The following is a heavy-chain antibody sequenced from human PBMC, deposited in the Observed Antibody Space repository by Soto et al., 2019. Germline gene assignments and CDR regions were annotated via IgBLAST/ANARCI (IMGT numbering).Heavy chain of an antibody. J-gene: IGHJ6*02. CDR2: ISYDGSHK. CDR3: AKKDITLVREVVISAPVYPYDHHGLDF. V-gene: IGHV3-30*18. CDR1: GFPFSTYG. Sequence: QVQLVESGGGVVQPGKSLRLSCAASGFPFSTYGMHWVRQAPGKGLEWVAVISYDGSHKYYADSVKGRFTISRDNSKNTVYLKINSLRGEDTARYYCAKKDITLVREVVISAPVYPYDHHGLDFWGRGTTVTVS. D-gene: IGHD3-10*01.